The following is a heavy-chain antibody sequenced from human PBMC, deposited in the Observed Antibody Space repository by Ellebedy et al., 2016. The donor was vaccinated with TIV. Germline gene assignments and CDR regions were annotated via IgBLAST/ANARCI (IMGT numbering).Heavy chain of an antibody. CDR1: GGSVSSGSYY. D-gene: IGHD3-10*01. CDR3: ARDSSGGARFDY. CDR2: IYHSGST. Sequence: SETLSLXXTVSGGSVSSGSYYWSWIRQPPGKGLEWIGEIYHSGSTNYNPSLKSRITISVDKSKNQFSLKLSSVTAADTAVYYCARDSSGGARFDYWGQGTLVTVSS. J-gene: IGHJ4*02. V-gene: IGHV4-61*01.